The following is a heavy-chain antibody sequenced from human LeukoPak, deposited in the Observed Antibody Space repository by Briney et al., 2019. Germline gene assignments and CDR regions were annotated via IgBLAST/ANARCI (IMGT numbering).Heavy chain of an antibody. CDR3: ARVPSGSGREALDI. D-gene: IGHD3-10*01. CDR1: GFTFSSYA. Sequence: GRSLRLSCAASGFTFSSYAMHWVRQAPGKGLEWVAVISYDGSNKYYADSVKGRFTISRDNSKNTLYLQMNSLRAEDTALYYCARVPSGSGREALDIWGQGTMVTVSS. J-gene: IGHJ3*02. CDR2: ISYDGSNK. V-gene: IGHV3-30*04.